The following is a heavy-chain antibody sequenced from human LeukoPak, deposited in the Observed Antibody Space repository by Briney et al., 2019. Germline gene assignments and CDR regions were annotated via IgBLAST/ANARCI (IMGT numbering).Heavy chain of an antibody. D-gene: IGHD2-2*01. CDR3: ARYGCSSTSCFDV. CDR1: GFTFSSYS. Sequence: PGGSLRLSCAASGFTFSSYSVNWVRQAPGKGLEWVSLISSSSSYIYYVDSVKGRFTISRDNAKNSLYLQMNSLRAEDTAVYYCARYGCSSTSCFDVWGKGTTVTVSS. J-gene: IGHJ6*04. V-gene: IGHV3-21*01. CDR2: ISSSSSYI.